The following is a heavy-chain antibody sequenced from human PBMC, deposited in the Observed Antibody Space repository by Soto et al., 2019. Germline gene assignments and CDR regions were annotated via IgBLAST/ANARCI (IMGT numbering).Heavy chain of an antibody. CDR1: GFTFSSYN. D-gene: IGHD3-9*01. CDR3: ARETTYDMLTASYGSWFDP. J-gene: IGHJ5*02. CDR2: ISSSSTYI. Sequence: ELQLVESGGGLVKPGGSLRLSCAASGFTFSSYNMNWVRQAPGKGLEWVSSISSSSTYIYYADSVKGRFTISRDNAKNSLYLQMNSLRAEDTAVYYCARETTYDMLTASYGSWFDPWGQGTLVTVSS. V-gene: IGHV3-21*01.